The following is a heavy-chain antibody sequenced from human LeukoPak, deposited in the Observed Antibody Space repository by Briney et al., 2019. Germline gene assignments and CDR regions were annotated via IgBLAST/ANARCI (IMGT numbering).Heavy chain of an antibody. CDR2: ISGSGGST. CDR3: AKDEVGGQYGSGSYPYY. CDR1: GFTFSSYA. J-gene: IGHJ4*02. D-gene: IGHD3-10*01. Sequence: PGGSLRLSCAASGFTFSSYAMSWVRQAPGKGLEWVSAISGSGGSTYYADSVKGRFTISRDNSKNTLYLQMNSLRAEDTAVYYCAKDEVGGQYGSGSYPYYWGQGTLVTVSS. V-gene: IGHV3-23*01.